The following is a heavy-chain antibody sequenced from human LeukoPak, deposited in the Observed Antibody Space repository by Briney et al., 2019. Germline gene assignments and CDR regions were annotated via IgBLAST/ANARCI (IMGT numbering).Heavy chain of an antibody. D-gene: IGHD2-15*01. CDR3: ANAVVATRADAFDI. J-gene: IGHJ3*02. Sequence: PGGSLRLSCAASGFTFDDYAMHWVRQAPGKGLEWVSLISGDGGSTYYADSVKGRFTISRDNSKNSLYLQMNSLRTEDTALYYCANAVVATRADAFDIWGQGTMVTVSS. V-gene: IGHV3-43*02. CDR1: GFTFDDYA. CDR2: ISGDGGST.